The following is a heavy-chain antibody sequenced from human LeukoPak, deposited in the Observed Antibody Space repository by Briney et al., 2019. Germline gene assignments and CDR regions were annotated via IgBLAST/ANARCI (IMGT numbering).Heavy chain of an antibody. J-gene: IGHJ4*02. CDR3: ARGQHGYYFDY. D-gene: IGHD6-13*01. CDR1: GGSISSYY. V-gene: IGHV4-59*01. Sequence: SETLSLTCTVSGGSISSYYWSWIRQPPGKGLEWIGYIYYSGSTNYNPSLKSRVTISVDTSKNQFSLKLSSVTAADTAVYYCARGQHGYYFDYWGQGTLVTVSS. CDR2: IYYSGST.